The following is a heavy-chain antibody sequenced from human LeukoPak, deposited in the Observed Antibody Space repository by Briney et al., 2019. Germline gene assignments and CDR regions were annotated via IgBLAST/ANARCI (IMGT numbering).Heavy chain of an antibody. CDR2: TIPILGIA. Sequence: ASVKVSCKASGGTFSSYAISWVRQAPGQGLEWMGRTIPILGIANYAQKFQGRVTITADKSTSTAYMELSSLRSEDTAVYYCARAAVAGPFDYWGQGTLVTVSS. V-gene: IGHV1-69*04. J-gene: IGHJ4*02. D-gene: IGHD6-19*01. CDR3: ARAAVAGPFDY. CDR1: GGTFSSYA.